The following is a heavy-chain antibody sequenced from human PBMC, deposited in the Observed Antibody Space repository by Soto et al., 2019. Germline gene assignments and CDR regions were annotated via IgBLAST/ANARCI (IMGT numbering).Heavy chain of an antibody. Sequence: QITLKESGPTLVKPTQTLTLTCTFSGFSLSTSGVGVGWIRQPPGKALEWLALIYWDDDKRYSPSLKGRLTITKDTSKNPVILTMHNLDPVDPATNYCAHNRPSDAFDIWAHGTMVTVSS. CDR3: AHNRPSDAFDI. V-gene: IGHV2-5*02. CDR2: IYWDDDK. J-gene: IGHJ3*02. D-gene: IGHD6-6*01. CDR1: GFSLSTSGVG.